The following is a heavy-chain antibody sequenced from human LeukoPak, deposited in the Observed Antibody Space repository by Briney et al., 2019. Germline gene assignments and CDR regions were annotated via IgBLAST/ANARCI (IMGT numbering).Heavy chain of an antibody. CDR2: IHSGGST. CDR1: GFTVSSNY. CDR3: ASGAMPDAFDI. V-gene: IGHV3-53*01. Sequence: GGSLRLSCAASGFTVSSNYMSWVRQAPGKGLEWVSVIHSGGSTYYADSVKGRFTISRDNSKNTLHLQMNSLRAEDTAVYYCASGAMPDAFDIWGQGTMVTVSS. J-gene: IGHJ3*02. D-gene: IGHD2-2*01.